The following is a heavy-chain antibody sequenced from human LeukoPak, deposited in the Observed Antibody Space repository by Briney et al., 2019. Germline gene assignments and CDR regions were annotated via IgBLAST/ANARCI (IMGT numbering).Heavy chain of an antibody. J-gene: IGHJ6*04. Sequence: PGGSLRLSCAASGFTFSSYEMNWVRQAPGKGLEWVSYISSSGSTIYYADSVKGRFTISRDNAKNSLYLQMNSLRAEDTAVYYCAREPNRDYAYYYGMDVWGKGTTVTVSS. CDR1: GFTFSSYE. CDR2: ISSSGSTI. V-gene: IGHV3-48*03. CDR3: AREPNRDYAYYYGMDV. D-gene: IGHD4-17*01.